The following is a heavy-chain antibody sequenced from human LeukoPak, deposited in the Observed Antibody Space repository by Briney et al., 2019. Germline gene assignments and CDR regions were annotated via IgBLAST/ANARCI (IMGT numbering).Heavy chain of an antibody. Sequence: SETLSLTCTVSGGSISSYYWSWMRQPAGKGLEWIGRVYTSGSTNYNPSLKSRVTMSVDTSKNQFSLKLSSVTAADTAVYYCARDWYYYDSNGYYWFDPWGQGTLVTVSS. CDR2: VYTSGST. V-gene: IGHV4-4*07. J-gene: IGHJ5*02. CDR3: ARDWYYYDSNGYYWFDP. D-gene: IGHD3-22*01. CDR1: GGSISSYY.